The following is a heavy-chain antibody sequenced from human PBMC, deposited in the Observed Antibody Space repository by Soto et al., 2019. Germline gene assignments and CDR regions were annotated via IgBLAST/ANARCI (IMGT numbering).Heavy chain of an antibody. J-gene: IGHJ4*02. Sequence: SGPTLVNPTQPLTLTCTFSAFSLSTTGVGVGWIRQPPGKPLEWLAVIYWNEDKRYXRAMXSRLIITKDTSKTHVVHTMTTIHPVDTAAYYCFHTVMVHTITGGHYFDYGGQGIIVTVSS. D-gene: IGHD2-8*01. CDR2: IYWNEDK. CDR3: FHTVMVHTITGGHYFDY. V-gene: IGHV2-5*01. CDR1: AFSLSTTGVG.